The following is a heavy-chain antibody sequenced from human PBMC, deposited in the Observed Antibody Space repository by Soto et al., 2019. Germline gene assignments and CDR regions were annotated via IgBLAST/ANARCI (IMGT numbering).Heavy chain of an antibody. CDR3: AAPTTVTTRELDY. D-gene: IGHD4-17*01. CDR2: IVVGSGNT. Sequence: SVKVSCKASGFTFTSSAVQWVRQARGQRLEWIGWIVVGSGNTNYAQKFQERVTITRDMSTSTAYMELSSLRSEDTAVYYCAAPTTVTTRELDYCRQGTLVTVSS. J-gene: IGHJ4*01. CDR1: GFTFTSSA. V-gene: IGHV1-58*01.